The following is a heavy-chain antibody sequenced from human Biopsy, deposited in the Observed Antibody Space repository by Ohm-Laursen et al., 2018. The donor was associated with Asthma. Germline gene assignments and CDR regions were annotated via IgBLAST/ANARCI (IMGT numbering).Heavy chain of an antibody. D-gene: IGHD4-17*01. Sequence: TLSLTCSVSGGSTGSSDHHRAWIRQAPGKGLEWIGFVFWSGSTHYSRSLERRVSISIDTARNEFSMKLWSVTPADTAVYFCARVVSYGDIYFGIDVWGPGNTVVVS. V-gene: IGHV4-30-4*01. CDR1: GGSTGSSDHH. CDR2: VFWSGST. CDR3: ARVVSYGDIYFGIDV. J-gene: IGHJ6*02.